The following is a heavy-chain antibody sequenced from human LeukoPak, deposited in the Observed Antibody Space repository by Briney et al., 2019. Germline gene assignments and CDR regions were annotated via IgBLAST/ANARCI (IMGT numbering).Heavy chain of an antibody. D-gene: IGHD2-21*02. Sequence: PGGSLRLSCAASGFTFSSYGMQWVRQAPGKGLEWVAVISYDGSNKYYADSVKGRFTISRDNSKNTLYLQMNSLRAEDTAVYYCAKAYCGGDCYIDYWGQGTLVTVSS. V-gene: IGHV3-30*18. J-gene: IGHJ4*02. CDR2: ISYDGSNK. CDR3: AKAYCGGDCYIDY. CDR1: GFTFSSYG.